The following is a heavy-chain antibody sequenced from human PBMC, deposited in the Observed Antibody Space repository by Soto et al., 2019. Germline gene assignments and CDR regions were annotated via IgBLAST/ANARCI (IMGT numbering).Heavy chain of an antibody. V-gene: IGHV1-69*06. CDR2: IIPIFGTA. Sequence: SVKVSCKXSGGTFSSYAISWVRQAPGQGLEWMGGIIPIFGTANYAQKFQGRVTITADKSTSTAYMELSSLRSEDTAVYYCARAKRDSSSWYFDYWGQGTLVTVSS. CDR3: ARAKRDSSSWYFDY. CDR1: GGTFSSYA. J-gene: IGHJ4*02. D-gene: IGHD6-13*01.